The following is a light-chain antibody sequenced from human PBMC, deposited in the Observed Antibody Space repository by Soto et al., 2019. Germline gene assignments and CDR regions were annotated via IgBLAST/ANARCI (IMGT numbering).Light chain of an antibody. V-gene: IGKV1D-13*01. J-gene: IGKJ5*01. CDR2: DAS. Sequence: AIQLTQSPSSLSASVGDRVTITCRASQGISSALAWYQQKPGKAPKLLIYDASSLEGGVPSRFSGSGSWTDFTLTISCLQPEDFATYYCQQFNNYPTFGQGTPLEMK. CDR1: QGISSA. CDR3: QQFNNYPT.